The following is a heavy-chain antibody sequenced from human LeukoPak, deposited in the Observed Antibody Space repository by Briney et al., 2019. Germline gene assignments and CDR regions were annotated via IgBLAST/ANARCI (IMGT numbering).Heavy chain of an antibody. CDR3: ARARDGYNPYYFDY. V-gene: IGHV1-2*02. J-gene: IGHJ4*02. CDR1: GYSFTGNY. D-gene: IGHD5-24*01. CDR2: INPNSGGT. Sequence: ASVKVSCKASGYSFTGNYIHWVRQAPGQGLEWMGWINPNSGGTNYAQKFQGRVTMTRDTSISTAYMELSRLRSDDTAVYYCARARDGYNPYYFDYWGQGTLVTVSS.